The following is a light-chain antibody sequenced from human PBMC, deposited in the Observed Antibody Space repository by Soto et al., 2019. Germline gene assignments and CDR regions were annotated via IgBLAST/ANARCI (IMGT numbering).Light chain of an antibody. Sequence: EIVLTQSPAPLSLSPGERATLSCRASQSVSSYLAWYQQKPGQAPRLLIYDASNRATGIPARFSGSGSGTDFTLTISSLEPEDFAVYYCQQRSNLPPTFGQGTKLEIK. J-gene: IGKJ2*01. CDR1: QSVSSY. V-gene: IGKV3-11*01. CDR2: DAS. CDR3: QQRSNLPPT.